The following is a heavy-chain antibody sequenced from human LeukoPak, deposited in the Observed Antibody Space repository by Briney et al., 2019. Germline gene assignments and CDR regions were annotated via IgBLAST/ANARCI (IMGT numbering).Heavy chain of an antibody. Sequence: SETLSLTCAVYGGSFSGYYWSWIRQPPGKGLEWIGEINHSGSTNYNPSFKSRVTISIDTSKNQFSLKLSSVTAADTAVYYCARDRDSSSWYRDAFDIWGQGTMVTVSS. D-gene: IGHD6-13*01. J-gene: IGHJ3*02. CDR1: GGSFSGYY. CDR3: ARDRDSSSWYRDAFDI. CDR2: INHSGST. V-gene: IGHV4-34*01.